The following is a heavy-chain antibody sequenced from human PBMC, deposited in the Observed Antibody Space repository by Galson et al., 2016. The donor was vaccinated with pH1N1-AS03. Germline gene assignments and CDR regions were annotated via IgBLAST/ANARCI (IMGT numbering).Heavy chain of an antibody. Sequence: SVKVSCKASGYIFTGFYVHWVRQAPGQGLEWMGWINTDSGVTNYAQKFEAWVTMTRDTSVSTAYMELYGLKSDDTAVYYCARDPRGPCTSANCPTTYYFGMDVWGQGTTVIVSS. CDR1: GYIFTGFY. CDR3: ARDPRGPCTSANCPTTYYFGMDV. V-gene: IGHV1-2*04. J-gene: IGHJ6*02. CDR2: INTDSGVT. D-gene: IGHD2-2*01.